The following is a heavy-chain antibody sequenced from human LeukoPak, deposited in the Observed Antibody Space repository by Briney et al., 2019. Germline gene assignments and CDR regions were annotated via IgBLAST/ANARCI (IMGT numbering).Heavy chain of an antibody. CDR3: AAGKPTTVTTSFDY. J-gene: IGHJ4*02. V-gene: IGHV1-58*01. D-gene: IGHD4-17*01. CDR2: IVVGSGNT. CDR1: GFTFTSSA. Sequence: ASVKVSCKASGFTFTSSAVQWVRQARGQRLEWIGWIVVGSGNTNYAQKFQERVTITRDMSTSTAYMELSSLRSEDTAVYYCAAGKPTTVTTSFDYWGQGTLVTVSS.